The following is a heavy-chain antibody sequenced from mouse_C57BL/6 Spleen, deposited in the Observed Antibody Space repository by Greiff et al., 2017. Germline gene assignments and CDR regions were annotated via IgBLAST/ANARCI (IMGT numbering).Heavy chain of an antibody. V-gene: IGHV5-4*03. D-gene: IGHD2-3*01. CDR2: ISAGGSYT. Sequence: EVKLEESGGGLVKPGGSLKLSCAASGFTFSSYAMSWVRQTPEKRLEWVATISAGGSYTYYPDNVKGRFTITRDNAKNNLYLQMSHLKSEDTAMYYCARGRKDGYAMDYWGQGTTVTVSS. CDR3: ARGRKDGYAMDY. J-gene: IGHJ4*01. CDR1: GFTFSSYA.